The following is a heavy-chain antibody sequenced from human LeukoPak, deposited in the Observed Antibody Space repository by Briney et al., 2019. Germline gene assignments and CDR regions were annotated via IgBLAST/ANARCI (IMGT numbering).Heavy chain of an antibody. CDR2: INPNSGGT. D-gene: IGHD4-17*01. CDR1: GYTFTGYY. CDR3: ARAPPPMTTVTPDAFDI. Sequence: ASVKVSCKASGYTFTGYYMHWVRQAPGQGLEWMGWINPNSGGTNYAQKFQGRVTMTRDTSISTAYMELSRLRSDDTAVYYCARAPPPMTTVTPDAFDIWGQGTMVTVSS. V-gene: IGHV1-2*02. J-gene: IGHJ3*02.